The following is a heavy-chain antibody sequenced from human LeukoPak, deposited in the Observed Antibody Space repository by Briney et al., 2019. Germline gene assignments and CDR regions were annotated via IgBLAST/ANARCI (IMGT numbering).Heavy chain of an antibody. CDR2: MNPNSGNT. Sequence: ASVKVSCKASGYTFTSYDINWVRQATGQGLGWMGWMNPNSGNTGYAQKFQGRVTITRNTSISTAYMELSSLRSEDMAVYYCARGGTMVRGVTVDWFDPWGQGTLVTVSS. CDR1: GYTFTSYD. CDR3: ARGGTMVRGVTVDWFDP. V-gene: IGHV1-8*03. D-gene: IGHD3-10*01. J-gene: IGHJ5*02.